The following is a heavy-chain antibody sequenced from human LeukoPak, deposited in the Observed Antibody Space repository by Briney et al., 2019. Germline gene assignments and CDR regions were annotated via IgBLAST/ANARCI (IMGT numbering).Heavy chain of an antibody. V-gene: IGHV1-69*05. D-gene: IGHD4-17*01. J-gene: IGHJ5*02. CDR2: IMPLFGTA. CDR1: GYTFTSYD. Sequence: GASVKVSCKASGYTFTSYDINWVRQAPGQGLEWLGGIMPLFGTAGYAQKFQGRVTITKDESTRTVYLELTSLTSDDTAVYYCARDVHGDYGSGWFDPRGQGILVSVSS. CDR3: ARDVHGDYGSGWFDP.